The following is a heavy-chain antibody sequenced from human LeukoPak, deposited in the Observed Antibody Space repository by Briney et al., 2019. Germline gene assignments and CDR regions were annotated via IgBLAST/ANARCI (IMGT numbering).Heavy chain of an antibody. Sequence: SQTLSLTCTVSGGSISSGGYYWSWIRQHPGKGLEWIGYVYYSGSTYYNPSLKSRVTISVDTSKNQFSLKLSSVTAADTAVYYCARVEVGSSGLDYWGQGTLVTVSS. CDR1: GGSISSGGYY. J-gene: IGHJ4*02. V-gene: IGHV4-31*03. CDR3: ARVEVGSSGLDY. CDR2: VYYSGST. D-gene: IGHD3-22*01.